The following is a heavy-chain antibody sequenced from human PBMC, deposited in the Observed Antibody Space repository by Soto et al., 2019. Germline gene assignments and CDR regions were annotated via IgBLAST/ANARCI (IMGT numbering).Heavy chain of an antibody. J-gene: IGHJ5*02. D-gene: IGHD2-15*01. Sequence: SETLSLTCAVSGYSISSGYYWGWIRQPPGKGLEWIGSIYHSGSTYYNPSLKSRVTISVDTSKNQFSLKLSSVTAADTAVYYCARNPLLGYCSGGSCYSRYNWFDPWGQGTLVTVSS. CDR2: IYHSGST. CDR1: GYSISSGYY. V-gene: IGHV4-38-2*01. CDR3: ARNPLLGYCSGGSCYSRYNWFDP.